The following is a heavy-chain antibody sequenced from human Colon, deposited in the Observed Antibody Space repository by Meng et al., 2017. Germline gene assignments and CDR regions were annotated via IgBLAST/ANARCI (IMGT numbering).Heavy chain of an antibody. CDR2: INHSGST. D-gene: IGHD3-10*01. V-gene: IGHV4-34*01. CDR1: GVSFSGYY. J-gene: IGHJ4*02. Sequence: GSLRLSCAVYGVSFSGYYWSWIRQPPGKGLEWIGEINHSGSTNYNPSLKSRVTISVDTSKNQFSLKLSSVTAADTAVYYCARGGLLWFGESSFDYWGQGTLVTVSS. CDR3: ARGGLLWFGESSFDY.